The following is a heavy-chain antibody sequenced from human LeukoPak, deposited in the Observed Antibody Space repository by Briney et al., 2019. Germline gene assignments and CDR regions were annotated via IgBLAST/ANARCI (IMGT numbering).Heavy chain of an antibody. D-gene: IGHD2-15*01. CDR1: GGSISSSSYY. CDR3: ARHAKYCSGGSCYSGYYYYYMDV. Sequence: SETLSLTCTVSGGSISSSSYYWGWIRQPPGKGLEWIGSIYYSGSTYYNPSLKSRVTISVDTSKNQFSLKLSSVTAADTAVYYCARHAKYCSGGSCYSGYYYYYMDVWGKGTTVTISS. CDR2: IYYSGST. J-gene: IGHJ6*03. V-gene: IGHV4-39*01.